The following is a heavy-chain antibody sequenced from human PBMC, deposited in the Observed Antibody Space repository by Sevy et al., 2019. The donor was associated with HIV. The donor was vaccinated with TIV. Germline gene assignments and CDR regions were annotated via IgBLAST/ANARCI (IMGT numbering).Heavy chain of an antibody. CDR1: GFTFSSYA. Sequence: GGFLRLSCAASGFTFSSYAMHWVRQAPGKGLEWVAVILYGGGEKYYSDSVKGRFTISRDNSKNTLYLQMNSLRPEDTAVYYCAKDDILGYCSGGSCYPGYWGQGTLVTVSS. CDR3: AKDDILGYCSGGSCYPGY. V-gene: IGHV3-30*18. D-gene: IGHD2-15*01. CDR2: ILYGGGEK. J-gene: IGHJ4*02.